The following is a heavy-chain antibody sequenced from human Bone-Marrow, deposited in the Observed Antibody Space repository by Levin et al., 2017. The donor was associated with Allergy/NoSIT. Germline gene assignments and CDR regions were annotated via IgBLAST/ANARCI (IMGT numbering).Heavy chain of an antibody. CDR1: GGSFRGYF. CDR2: INHDGST. D-gene: IGHD1-26*01. J-gene: IGHJ3*02. Sequence: SQTLSLPCAVYGGSFRGYFWSWIRQPPGRGLEWIGEINHDGSTNHNPSLKSRVTISADTSKKQFSLKLSSVTAADTALYFCARRGKTVGATWAFDIWGRGTMVTVSS. V-gene: IGHV4-34*01. CDR3: ARRGKTVGATWAFDI.